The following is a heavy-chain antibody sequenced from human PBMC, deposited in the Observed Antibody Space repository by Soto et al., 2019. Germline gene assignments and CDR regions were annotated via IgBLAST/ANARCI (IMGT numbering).Heavy chain of an antibody. D-gene: IGHD1-26*01. V-gene: IGHV1-69*12. CDR1: GGTFSSYA. CDR2: VIPIFGTA. CDR3: ASGGSYRSFDY. J-gene: IGHJ4*02. Sequence: QVQLVQSGAEVKKPGSSVKVSCKASGGTFSSYAISWVRQAPGQGLEWMGGVIPIFGTANYAQKFQGRVTITADEATSTAYMEVSSLRCEDTAVYYIASGGSYRSFDYWGQGTLVTVSS.